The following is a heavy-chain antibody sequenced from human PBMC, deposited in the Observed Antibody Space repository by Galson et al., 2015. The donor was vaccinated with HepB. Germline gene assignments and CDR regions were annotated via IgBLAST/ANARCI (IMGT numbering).Heavy chain of an antibody. J-gene: IGHJ4*02. Sequence: SLRLSCAASGFTFSGSGIHWVRQAPGKGLEWVAVISNGGSNKYYADSVKGRFTISRDNSKKTLYLQMNSLRSEDTAVYYCAKGASGDGNFDYWGQGTLVTVSS. CDR1: GFTFSGSG. CDR3: AKGASGDGNFDY. V-gene: IGHV3-30*18. D-gene: IGHD7-27*01. CDR2: ISNGGSNK.